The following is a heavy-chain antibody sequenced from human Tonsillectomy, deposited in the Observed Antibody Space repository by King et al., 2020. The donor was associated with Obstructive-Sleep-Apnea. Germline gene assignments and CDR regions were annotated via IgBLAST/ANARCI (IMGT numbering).Heavy chain of an antibody. CDR1: GFTFNTYA. D-gene: IGHD1-14*01. Sequence: VQLVESGGGLVQPGGSLRLSCAASGFTFNTYAMNWVRQAPGKGLEWVAAISGSGGRTNYADSVKGRFTISRDNSRKTLYLQMNSLRVEDTAIYYWAKNRQGDPFYYYGMDVWGQGTTVTVSS. CDR2: ISGSGGRT. CDR3: AKNRQGDPFYYYGMDV. J-gene: IGHJ6*02. V-gene: IGHV3-23*04.